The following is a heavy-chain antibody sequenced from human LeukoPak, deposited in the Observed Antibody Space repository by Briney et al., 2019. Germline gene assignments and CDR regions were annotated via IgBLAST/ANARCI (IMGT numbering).Heavy chain of an antibody. J-gene: IGHJ4*02. CDR1: GGTFSSYA. CDR3: ASSGLATITGGDY. V-gene: IGHV1-69*04. CDR2: IIPILGIA. Sequence: GASVKVSCKASGGTFSSYAISWVRQAPGQGLEWMGRIIPILGIANYAQKFQGRVTITADKSTSTAYMELSSLRSEDTAVYYCASSGLATITGGDYWGQGTLVTVSS. D-gene: IGHD5-24*01.